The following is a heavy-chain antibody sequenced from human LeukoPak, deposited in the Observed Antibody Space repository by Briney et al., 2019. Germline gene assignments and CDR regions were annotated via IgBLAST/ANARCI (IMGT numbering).Heavy chain of an antibody. CDR2: ISTSSSYI. CDR3: ARDAGEYSYGHPEYTYYYYYMDV. V-gene: IGHV3-21*01. CDR1: GFTFSSYS. Sequence: GGSLRLSCAAYGFTFSSYSMNWVRQAPGKGLEWVSFISTSSSYIYYADSVKGRFTISRDNAKNSLYLEMNSLRAEDTAVYYCARDAGEYSYGHPEYTYYYYYMDVWGKGTTVTISS. J-gene: IGHJ6*03. D-gene: IGHD5-18*01.